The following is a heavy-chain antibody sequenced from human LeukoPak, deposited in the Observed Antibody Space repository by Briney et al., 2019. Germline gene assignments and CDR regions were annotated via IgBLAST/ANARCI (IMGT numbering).Heavy chain of an antibody. CDR1: GYTFTGYY. CDR3: AAEVATATALDY. D-gene: IGHD5-24*01. CDR2: INPNSGGT. J-gene: IGHJ4*02. V-gene: IGHV1-2*02. Sequence: ASVKVSCKASGYTFTGYYMHWVRQAPAQGLEWMGWINPNSGGTNYAQKFQGRVTMPRDTSISTAYMELSRLRSDDTAVYYCAAEVATATALDYWGQGTLVTVSS.